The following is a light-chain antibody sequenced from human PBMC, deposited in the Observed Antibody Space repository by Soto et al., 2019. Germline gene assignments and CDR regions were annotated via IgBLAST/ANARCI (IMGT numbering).Light chain of an antibody. V-gene: IGLV1-40*01. CDR2: GNN. Sequence: QSVLTQPPSVSGPPGQRVTISCTGSSSNIGAGYDVHWYQHLPGTAPKLLIYGNNNRPSGVPDRFSGSESGTSASLAISGLQAEDEADYYCQSHDSSLSGHVVFGGGTKVTVL. J-gene: IGLJ2*01. CDR3: QSHDSSLSGHVV. CDR1: SSNIGAGYD.